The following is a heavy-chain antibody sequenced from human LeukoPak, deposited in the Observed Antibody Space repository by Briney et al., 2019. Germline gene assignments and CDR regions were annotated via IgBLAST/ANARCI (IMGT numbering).Heavy chain of an antibody. V-gene: IGHV4-59*08. Sequence: SETLSLTCTVSGGSISSYYWSWIRQPPGKGLECIGYIYYSGSTNYNPSLKSRVTISVDTSKNQFSLKMTSVTATDTAVYYCARHLFGSGYYPDYWGQGTLVTVSS. CDR3: ARHLFGSGYYPDY. CDR2: IYYSGST. D-gene: IGHD3-22*01. CDR1: GGSISSYY. J-gene: IGHJ4*02.